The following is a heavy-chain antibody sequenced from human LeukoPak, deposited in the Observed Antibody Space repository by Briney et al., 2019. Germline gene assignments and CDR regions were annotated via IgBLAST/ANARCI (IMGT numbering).Heavy chain of an antibody. V-gene: IGHV1-69*13. Sequence: SVKVSCKASGGTFSSYAISWVRQAPGQGLEWMGGIIPIFGTANYAQKFQGRVTITADESTSTAYMELSSLRSEDTAVYYCARGKGYCSSTTCYTGSRSLDYWGQGTLVTVSS. CDR2: IIPIFGTA. CDR3: ARGKGYCSSTTCYTGSRSLDY. CDR1: GGTFSSYA. J-gene: IGHJ4*02. D-gene: IGHD2-2*02.